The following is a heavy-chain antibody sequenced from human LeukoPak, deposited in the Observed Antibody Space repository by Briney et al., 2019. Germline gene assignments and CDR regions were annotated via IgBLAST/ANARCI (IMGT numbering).Heavy chain of an antibody. CDR3: AKDGYDSSGYYTTPFDY. D-gene: IGHD3-22*01. CDR1: GFTFSSYA. J-gene: IGHJ4*02. V-gene: IGHV3-23*01. Sequence: TGGSLRLSCAASGFTFSSYAMSLVRQAPGKGLEWVSAISGSGGSTYYADSVKGRFTISRDNSKNTLYLQMNSLRAEDTAVYYCAKDGYDSSGYYTTPFDYWGQGTLVTVSS. CDR2: ISGSGGST.